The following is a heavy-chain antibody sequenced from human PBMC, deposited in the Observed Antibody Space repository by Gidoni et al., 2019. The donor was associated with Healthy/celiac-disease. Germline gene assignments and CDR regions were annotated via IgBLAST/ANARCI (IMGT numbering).Heavy chain of an antibody. CDR1: GFNFSSYA. CDR3: AKWREAGLIDY. V-gene: IGHV3-23*01. CDR2: ISGSGVSP. D-gene: IGHD6-19*01. J-gene: IGHJ4*02. Sequence: EGQMLESGGGLVQPGGSLRLSCAASGFNFSSYAMSWIRQAPGKGLELVSAISGSGVSPYSADSVTVRFTISRDNSKTTLYLQMNSLRAEDTAVYYCAKWREAGLIDYWGQGTLVTVSS.